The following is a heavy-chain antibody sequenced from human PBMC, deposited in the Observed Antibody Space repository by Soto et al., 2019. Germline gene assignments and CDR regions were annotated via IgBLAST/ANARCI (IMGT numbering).Heavy chain of an antibody. D-gene: IGHD1-1*01. CDR3: ASLYIRRVPPSDACKYYFDY. J-gene: IGHJ4*02. V-gene: IGHV1-69*06. CDR1: GCTFSSYA. CDR2: IIPMFGTA. Sequence: RASVKASCKASGCTFSSYAISWVRQARGQGHEWMGGIIPMFGTANYAQKFQGRVTITADKSTSTAYMELSSLRSEDTAVYYCASLYIRRVPPSDACKYYFDYWGQGPLITFSS.